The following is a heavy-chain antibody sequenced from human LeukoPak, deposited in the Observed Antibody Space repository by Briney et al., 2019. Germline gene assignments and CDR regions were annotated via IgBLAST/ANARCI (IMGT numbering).Heavy chain of an antibody. CDR1: GFTFSSYS. V-gene: IGHV3-21*01. J-gene: IGHJ3*02. CDR2: ISSSSRYI. CDR3: ASDWVYDFWSGDSDAFDI. Sequence: GGSLRLSCAASGFTFSSYSMNWVRQAPGKGLEGGSSISSSSRYIYYPDSVTGRFTISRDNAKHSQYLQMNSLRAEDTAVYYCASDWVYDFWSGDSDAFDIWGQGTMVTVSS. D-gene: IGHD3-3*01.